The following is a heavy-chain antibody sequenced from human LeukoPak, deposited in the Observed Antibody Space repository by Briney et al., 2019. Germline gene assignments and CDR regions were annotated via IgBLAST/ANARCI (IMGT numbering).Heavy chain of an antibody. V-gene: IGHV3-7*01. CDR3: ARRAGSSSWYGGFDD. CDR2: KKQDGSEK. D-gene: IGHD6-13*01. J-gene: IGHJ4*02. CDR1: GFTLNSYW. Sequence: GGSLRLSCVPSGFTLNSYWMIWLRQAPGKGLERVANKKQDGSEKYYVDSPKDRFTISRYNTNDSLYLQMNSLRAEDRAVYYCARRAGSSSWYGGFDDWGQGTMVTVSS.